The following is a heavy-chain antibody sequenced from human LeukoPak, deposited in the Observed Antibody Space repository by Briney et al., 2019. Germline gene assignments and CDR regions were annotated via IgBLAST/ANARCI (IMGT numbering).Heavy chain of an antibody. CDR2: IIPILGIA. CDR1: GGTFSSYT. Sequence: SVKVSCKASGGTFSSYTISWVRQAPGQGLEWMGRIIPILGIANYAQKFQGRVTITADKSTSTAYMELSSLRSEDTAAYYCARGGFSSCGWYKNWFDPWGQGTLVTVSS. D-gene: IGHD6-19*01. V-gene: IGHV1-69*02. J-gene: IGHJ5*02. CDR3: ARGGFSSCGWYKNWFDP.